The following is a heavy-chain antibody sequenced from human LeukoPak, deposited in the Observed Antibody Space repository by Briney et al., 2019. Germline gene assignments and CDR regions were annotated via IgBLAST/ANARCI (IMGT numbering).Heavy chain of an antibody. CDR2: IYTSGST. CDR1: GGSFSGYY. J-gene: IGHJ3*02. CDR3: ARSIVVVPAAKADAFDI. D-gene: IGHD2-2*01. Sequence: SETLSLTCAVYGGSFSGYYWSWIRQPAGKGLEWIGRIYTSGSTNYNPSLKSRVTISVDTSKNQFSLKLSSVTAADTAVYYCARSIVVVPAAKADAFDIWGQGTMVTVSS. V-gene: IGHV4-59*10.